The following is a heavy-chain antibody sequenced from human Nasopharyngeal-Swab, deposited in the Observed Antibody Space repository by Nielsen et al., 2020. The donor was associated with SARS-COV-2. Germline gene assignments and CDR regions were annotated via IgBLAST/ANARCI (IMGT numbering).Heavy chain of an antibody. CDR2: VACNGIV. V-gene: IGHV3-9*01. Sequence: GGSLRLSCVASGFTFNDYAMHWVRQSPGKGLEWVAHVACNGIVGYPDSVKGRFTISRDNVKNSIYLQMNDLRPEDSALYYCAKDLTRGDVVTSNAFDVWGQGTLVTVSS. J-gene: IGHJ3*01. CDR3: AKDLTRGDVVTSNAFDV. CDR1: GFTFNDYA. D-gene: IGHD2-21*02.